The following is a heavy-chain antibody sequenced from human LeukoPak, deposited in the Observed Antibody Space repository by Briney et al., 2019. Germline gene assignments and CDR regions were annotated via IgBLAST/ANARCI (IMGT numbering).Heavy chain of an antibody. CDR3: AKEESGYDSPY. J-gene: IGHJ4*02. CDR1: GFTFSSYG. Sequence: GGSLRLSCAASGFTFSSYGMHWVRQAPGKGLEWVAFIRYDGSNKYYADSVKGRFTISRDNSKNTLYLQMNSLRAEDTAVYYCAKEESGYDSPYWGQGTLVTVSS. CDR2: IRYDGSNK. V-gene: IGHV3-30*02. D-gene: IGHD5-12*01.